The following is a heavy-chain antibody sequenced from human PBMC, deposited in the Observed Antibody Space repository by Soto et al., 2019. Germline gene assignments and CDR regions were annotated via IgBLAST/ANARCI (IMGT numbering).Heavy chain of an antibody. J-gene: IGHJ6*02. CDR2: ISYDGSNK. CDR3: ARCKVVPAAMDNYYYYGMDV. D-gene: IGHD2-2*01. CDR1: GFTFSSYA. V-gene: IGHV3-30-3*01. Sequence: GGSLRLSCAASGFTFSSYAMHWVRQAPGKGLEWVAVISYDGSNKYYADSVKGRFTISRDNSKNTLYLQMNSLRTEDTAVYYCARCKVVPAAMDNYYYYGMDVWGQGTTVTVS.